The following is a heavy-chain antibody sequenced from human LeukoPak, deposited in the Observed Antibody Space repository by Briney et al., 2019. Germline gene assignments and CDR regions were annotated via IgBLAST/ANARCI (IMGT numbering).Heavy chain of an antibody. CDR1: GFTFYDYA. Sequence: PLRSLRLSRAASGFTFYDYAMHWVRQAPGKGLGWVSGISWNSGSIGYADSVKGRFTISRDNAKNSLYLQMNSLRAEDTGLYYCAKAGADITIFGVVIKSSAPFDYWGQGTLVTVSS. D-gene: IGHD3-3*01. CDR3: AKAGADITIFGVVIKSSAPFDY. J-gene: IGHJ4*02. V-gene: IGHV3-9*01. CDR2: ISWNSGSI.